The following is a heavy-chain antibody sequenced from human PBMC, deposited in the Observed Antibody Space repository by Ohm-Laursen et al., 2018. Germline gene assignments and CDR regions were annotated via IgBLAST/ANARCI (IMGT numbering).Heavy chain of an antibody. CDR3: AHRPWGDSYDI. J-gene: IGHJ3*02. D-gene: IGHD2-21*02. CDR1: GFSLSTSGMC. V-gene: IGHV2-70*12. Sequence: TQTLTLTCTFSGFSLSTSGMCVSWIRQPPGKALEWLARIDWDDDKYYSTSLKTRLIISKDTSKNQVVLTMTNMDPVDTATYYCAHRPWGDSYDIWGQGTMVTVSS. CDR2: IDWDDDK.